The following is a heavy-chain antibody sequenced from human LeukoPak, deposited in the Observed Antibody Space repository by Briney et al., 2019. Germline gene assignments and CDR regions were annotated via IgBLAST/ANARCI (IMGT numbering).Heavy chain of an antibody. CDR2: IYYSGST. J-gene: IGHJ4*02. D-gene: IGHD3-3*01. V-gene: IGHV4-30-4*01. CDR1: GGSISSGNYY. CDR3: ARGFSY. Sequence: SETLSLTCTVSGGSISSGNYYWSWIRQSPGKGLEWIGYIYYSGSTHYNPSLKSRISISKDAPKNQFSLKLTSVTAADTAVYFCARGFSYWGQGTLVTVSS.